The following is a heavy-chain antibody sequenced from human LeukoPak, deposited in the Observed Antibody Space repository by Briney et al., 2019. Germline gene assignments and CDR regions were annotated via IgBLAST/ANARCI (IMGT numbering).Heavy chain of an antibody. J-gene: IGHJ4*02. CDR2: ISAYNGNT. D-gene: IGHD2-2*01. CDR3: ARDGDIVVVPADPFDY. CDR1: GYTFTSYG. V-gene: IGHV1-18*01. Sequence: ASVKVSCKASGYTFTSYGISWVRQAPGQGLEWMGWISAYNGNTNYAQKLQGRVTMTTDTSTSTAYMELRSLRSDDTAVYYCARDGDIVVVPADPFDYWGQGTLVTVSS.